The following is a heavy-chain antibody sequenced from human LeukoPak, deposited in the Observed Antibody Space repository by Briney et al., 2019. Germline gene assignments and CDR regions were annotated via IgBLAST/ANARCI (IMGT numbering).Heavy chain of an antibody. CDR3: AGDRITGRPGWFDP. D-gene: IGHD1-20*01. CDR2: INPNSGGT. J-gene: IGHJ5*02. Sequence: GASVKVSCKASEYTFTGYYIHWVRQAPGQGLEWMGWINPNSGGTNYAQKFQGRVTMTRDTSISTVYMELSRLRSDDTAVYYCAGDRITGRPGWFDPWGQGTLVTVSS. CDR1: EYTFTGYY. V-gene: IGHV1-2*02.